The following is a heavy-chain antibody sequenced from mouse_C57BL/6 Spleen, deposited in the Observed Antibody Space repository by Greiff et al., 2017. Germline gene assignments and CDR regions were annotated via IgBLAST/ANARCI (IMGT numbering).Heavy chain of an antibody. CDR1: GYTFTDYY. CDR2: INPNNGGT. Sequence: VQLQQSGPELVKPGASVKISCKASGYTFTDYYMNWVKQSHGKSLEWIGDINPNNGGTSYNQKFKGKATLTVDKSSSRAYMELRSLTSEDSAVYYCARGNSNWYFDVWGTGTTVTVSS. CDR3: ARGNSNWYFDV. V-gene: IGHV1-26*01. J-gene: IGHJ1*03. D-gene: IGHD2-5*01.